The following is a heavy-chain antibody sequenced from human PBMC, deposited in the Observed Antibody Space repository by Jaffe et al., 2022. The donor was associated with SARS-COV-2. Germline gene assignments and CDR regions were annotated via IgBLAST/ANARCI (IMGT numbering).Heavy chain of an antibody. CDR3: AKDPAGTLNWFDP. V-gene: IGHV3-30*18. D-gene: IGHD6-19*01. Sequence: QVQLVESGGGVVQPGRSLRLSCAASGFTFSSYGMHWVRQAPGKGLEWVAVISYDGSNKYYADSVKGRFTISRDNSKNTLYLQMNSLRAEDTAVYYCAKDPAGTLNWFDPWGQGTLVTVSS. CDR1: GFTFSSYG. J-gene: IGHJ5*02. CDR2: ISYDGSNK.